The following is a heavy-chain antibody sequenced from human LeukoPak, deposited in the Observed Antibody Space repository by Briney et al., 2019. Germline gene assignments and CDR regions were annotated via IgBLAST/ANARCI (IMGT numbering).Heavy chain of an antibody. CDR1: GYSISSGYY. V-gene: IGHV4-38-2*02. D-gene: IGHD2-15*01. CDR2: INHSGGT. J-gene: IGHJ6*02. Sequence: SETLSLTCTVSGYSISSGYYWGWIRQPPGKELELIGSINHSGGTYYNPSLKSRVTISVDTSKNQFSLKLNSVNPEDTAVYYCARVGGGSDPYYAMDVWGQGTTVTVSS. CDR3: ARVGGGSDPYYAMDV.